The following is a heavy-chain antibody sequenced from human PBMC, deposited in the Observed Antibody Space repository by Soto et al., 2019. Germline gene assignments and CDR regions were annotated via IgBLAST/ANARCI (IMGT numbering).Heavy chain of an antibody. CDR3: ARVRGYSGYEYNWFDP. V-gene: IGHV4-59*01. Sequence: SETLSLTCTVSGGSISSYYWSWIRQPPGKGLEWIGYIYYSGSTNYNPSLKSRVTISVDTSKKQFSLKLSSVTAADTAVYYCARVRGYSGYEYNWFDPWGQGTLVTVSS. CDR1: GGSISSYY. J-gene: IGHJ5*02. D-gene: IGHD5-12*01. CDR2: IYYSGST.